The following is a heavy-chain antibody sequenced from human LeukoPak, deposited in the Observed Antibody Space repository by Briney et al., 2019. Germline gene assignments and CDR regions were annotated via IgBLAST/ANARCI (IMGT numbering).Heavy chain of an antibody. CDR3: ARGLVLAVAGKSWFDP. V-gene: IGHV1-2*02. D-gene: IGHD6-19*01. CDR2: INPNSGGT. J-gene: IGHJ5*02. CDR1: GYTFTVYY. Sequence: ASVKLSCGSSGYTFTVYYMHWARRAPGQGLEWMGWINPNSGGTNYAEKFQRRDTMNRDKSISTAYMELSRLRSDDTAVYYCARGLVLAVAGKSWFDPWGQGTLVTVSS.